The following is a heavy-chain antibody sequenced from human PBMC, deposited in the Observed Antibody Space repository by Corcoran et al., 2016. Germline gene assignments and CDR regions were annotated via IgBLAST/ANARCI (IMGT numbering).Heavy chain of an antibody. CDR1: GYSFASYW. Sequence: EVQLVQSGAEVKEHGESLKISCKGSGYSFASYWIGWVRQMHGKGLEWMGIIYPGDSDTRYSPSFRGKVTISADKYISTAFLQWSSLKASDTAMYYWTRRGVAGTFGAFGLWGQGTMVTVSS. CDR2: IYPGDSDT. J-gene: IGHJ3*01. V-gene: IGHV5-51*01. CDR3: TRRGVAGTFGAFGL. D-gene: IGHD6-13*01.